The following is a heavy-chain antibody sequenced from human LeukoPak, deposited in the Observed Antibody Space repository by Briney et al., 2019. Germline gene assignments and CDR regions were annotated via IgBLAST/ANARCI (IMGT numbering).Heavy chain of an antibody. J-gene: IGHJ5*02. V-gene: IGHV3-23*01. CDR3: AKEQMIVVVGWFDP. CDR2: ISGSGGST. CDR1: GFTFSSYA. Sequence: PGGSLRLSCAASGFTFSSYAMSWVRQAPGKGLEGVSAISGSGGSTYYADSVKGRFTISRDNSKNTLYLQMNSLRDADTAVYYCAKEQMIVVVGWFDPWGQGTLVTVSS. D-gene: IGHD3-22*01.